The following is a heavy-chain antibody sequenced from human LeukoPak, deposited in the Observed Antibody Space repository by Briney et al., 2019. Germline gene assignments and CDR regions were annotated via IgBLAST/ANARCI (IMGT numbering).Heavy chain of an antibody. CDR2: ISNSGDSI. CDR3: GRGHWGLDY. J-gene: IGHJ4*02. D-gene: IGHD7-27*01. V-gene: IGHV3-11*04. Sequence: GGSLRLSCAASGFTFHDSYTTWIRQAPGKGLEWVSFISNSGDSIYYADSVKGRFITSRDNAKSSLYLQMNSLRAEDTALYYCGRGHWGLDYWGQGALVTVSS. CDR1: GFTFHDSY.